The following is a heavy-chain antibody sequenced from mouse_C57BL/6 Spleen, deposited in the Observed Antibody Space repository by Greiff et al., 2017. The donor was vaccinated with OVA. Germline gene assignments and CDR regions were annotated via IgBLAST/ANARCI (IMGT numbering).Heavy chain of an antibody. CDR2: IWSDGST. Sequence: VKLVESGPGLVAPSQSLSITCTVSGYSLTSSGVHWVRQPPGKGLEWLVVIWSDGSTTYNSALKSRLSISKDNTTSHVFLKMNRLQTDDTAMYYGARQGFYDYFDDWGQGTTLAVSS. D-gene: IGHD2-3*01. J-gene: IGHJ2*01. V-gene: IGHV2-6-1*01. CDR3: ARQGFYDYFDD. CDR1: GYSLTSSG.